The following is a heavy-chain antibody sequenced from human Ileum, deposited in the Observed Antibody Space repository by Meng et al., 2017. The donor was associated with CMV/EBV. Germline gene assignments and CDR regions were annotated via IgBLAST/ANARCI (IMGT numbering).Heavy chain of an antibody. V-gene: IGHV3-48*03. Sequence: GGSLRLSCAASGFTFSTYEINWVRQAPGKGLEWISYISSSGSNILYADSVKGRFTISRDNAKNSLYLQMNSLRVEDTAVYYCARESYKYYGMDVWGQGTTVTVSS. CDR1: GFTFSTYE. D-gene: IGHD1-1*01. CDR3: ARESYKYYGMDV. CDR2: ISSSGSNI. J-gene: IGHJ6*02.